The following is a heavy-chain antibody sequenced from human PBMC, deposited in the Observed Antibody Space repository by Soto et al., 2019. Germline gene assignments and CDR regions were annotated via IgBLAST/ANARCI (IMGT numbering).Heavy chain of an antibody. V-gene: IGHV4-39*02. CDR3: ARGQNYYGSGHRYKPRSTPSAF. D-gene: IGHD3-10*01. J-gene: IGHJ4*02. CDR1: GCSIRSTSYS. Sequence: SETLSLSLPVSGCSIRSTSYSGAWIRQLSVKGLEWIGIIYFSGNTYYNPSLKIRVTITVDTSKNHLTLKLSSATAADTAVYYCARGQNYYGSGHRYKPRSTPSAFWGQGTPVTLSS. CDR2: IYFSGNT.